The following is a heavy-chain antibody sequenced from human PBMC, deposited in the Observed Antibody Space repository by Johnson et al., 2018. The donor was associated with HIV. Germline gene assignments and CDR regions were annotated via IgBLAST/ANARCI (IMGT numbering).Heavy chain of an antibody. Sequence: QVQLVESGGGVVQPGRSLRLSCAASGFTFSSYAMHWVRQAPGKGLEWVAVISYDGSNKYYADSVKGRFTISRDNSKNSLYLQMNSLRAEDTAVYYCTKLVGYCSGGGCYTPGDIWGQGTMVTVSS. CDR2: ISYDGSNK. CDR3: TKLVGYCSGGGCYTPGDI. V-gene: IGHV3-30-3*02. D-gene: IGHD2-15*01. CDR1: GFTFSSYA. J-gene: IGHJ3*02.